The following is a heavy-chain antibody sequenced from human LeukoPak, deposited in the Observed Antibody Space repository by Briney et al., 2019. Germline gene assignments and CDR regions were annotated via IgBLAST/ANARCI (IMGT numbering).Heavy chain of an antibody. D-gene: IGHD1-26*01. V-gene: IGHV4-59*01. CDR2: IYYSGST. CDR1: GGSISSYY. J-gene: IGHJ4*02. CDR3: ARIGGSSDFFDY. Sequence: SGTLSLTCTVSGGSISSYYWSWIRQPPGKGLEWIGYIYYSGSTNYNPSLKSRVTIPVDTSKNQVSLKLSSVTAADTAVYYCARIGGSSDFFDYWGQGTLVTVSS.